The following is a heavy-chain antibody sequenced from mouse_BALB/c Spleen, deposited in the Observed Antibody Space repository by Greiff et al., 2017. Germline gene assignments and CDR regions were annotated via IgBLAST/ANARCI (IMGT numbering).Heavy chain of an antibody. Sequence: EVQVVESGPSLVKPSQTLSLTCSVTGDSITSGYWNWIRKFPGNKLEYMGYISYSGSTYYNPSLKSRISITRDTSKNQYYLQLNSVTTEDTATYYCARSLYGNYGWYFDVWGAGTTVTVSS. V-gene: IGHV3-8*02. J-gene: IGHJ1*01. CDR3: ARSLYGNYGWYFDV. CDR2: ISYSGST. D-gene: IGHD2-1*01. CDR1: GDSITSGY.